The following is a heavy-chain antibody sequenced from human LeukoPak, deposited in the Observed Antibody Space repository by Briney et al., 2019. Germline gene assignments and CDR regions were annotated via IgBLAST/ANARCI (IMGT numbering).Heavy chain of an antibody. CDR2: ISSDSSTI. CDR1: GFTFSTYS. J-gene: IGHJ4*02. D-gene: IGHD6-13*01. CDR3: ARKAYSSSWYYFDY. V-gene: IGHV3-48*01. Sequence: GGSLRLSCAASGFTFSTYSINWVRQAPGKGLEWVSYISSDSSTIYYADSLKGRFTISRDNAKNSLSLLMNSLRAEDTAVYYCARKAYSSSWYYFDYWGQGTLVTVSS.